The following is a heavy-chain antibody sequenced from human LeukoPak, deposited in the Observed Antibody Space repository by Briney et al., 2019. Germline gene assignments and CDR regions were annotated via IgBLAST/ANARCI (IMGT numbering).Heavy chain of an antibody. CDR2: IWYDGSNK. D-gene: IGHD2-15*01. CDR3: AREDIVVVVAAWEDYYYYGMDV. V-gene: IGHV3-33*08. J-gene: IGHJ6*02. CDR1: GFTFSSYA. Sequence: PGGSLRLSCAASGFTFSSYAMHWVRQAPGKGLEWVAVIWYDGSNKYYADSVKGRFTISRDNSKNTLYLQMNSLRAEDTAVYYCAREDIVVVVAAWEDYYYYGMDVWGQGTTVTVSS.